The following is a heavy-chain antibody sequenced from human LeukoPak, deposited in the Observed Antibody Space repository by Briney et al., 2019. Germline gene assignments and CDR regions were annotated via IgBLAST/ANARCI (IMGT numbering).Heavy chain of an antibody. V-gene: IGHV1-3*01. D-gene: IGHD2-21*02. J-gene: IGHJ4*02. CDR2: ISVGNANT. CDR1: GYTFTTYA. CDR3: ARAYCGGDCYNDY. Sequence: ASVKVSCKASGYTFTTYAIHWVRQAPGQGLEWMGWISVGNANTRYSQKFQGRVTITRDTSASTAYIEISSLRSEDTAVYYCARAYCGGDCYNDYWGQGTLVTVSS.